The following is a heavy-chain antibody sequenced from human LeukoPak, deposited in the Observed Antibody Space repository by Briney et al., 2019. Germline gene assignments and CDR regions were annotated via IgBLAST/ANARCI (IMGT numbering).Heavy chain of an antibody. CDR1: GGTFSSYG. Sequence: SCKASGGTFSSYGMHWVRQAPGKGLEWVAVIWYDGSNKYYADSVKGRFTISRDNSKNTLYLQMNSLRAEDTAVYYCARDDCSGGSCYYFDYWGQGTLVTVSS. D-gene: IGHD2-15*01. CDR3: ARDDCSGGSCYYFDY. J-gene: IGHJ4*02. V-gene: IGHV3-33*01. CDR2: IWYDGSNK.